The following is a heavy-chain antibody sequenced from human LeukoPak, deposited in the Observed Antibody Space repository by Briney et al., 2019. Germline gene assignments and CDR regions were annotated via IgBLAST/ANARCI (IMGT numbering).Heavy chain of an antibody. Sequence: SQTLSLTCAISGDSVSSNSAAWNWIRKSPSRGLEWLERTYYSSKWYNDFEESVKSRITFNPDTSKNQFSLQLNSVTPEDTAVYYCARDYSSGSFDYWGQGTLVTVSS. D-gene: IGHD6-19*01. V-gene: IGHV6-1*01. CDR3: ARDYSSGSFDY. CDR2: TYYSSKWYN. J-gene: IGHJ4*02. CDR1: GDSVSSNSAA.